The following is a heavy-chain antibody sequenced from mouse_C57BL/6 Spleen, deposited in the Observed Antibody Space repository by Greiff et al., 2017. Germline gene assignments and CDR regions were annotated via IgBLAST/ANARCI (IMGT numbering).Heavy chain of an antibody. CDR2: IYPGDGDT. J-gene: IGHJ2*01. Sequence: VQLQQSGAELVKPGASVKISCKASGYAFSSYWMNWVKQRPGKGLEWIGQIYPGDGDTNYNGKFKGKATLTADKSSSTAYMQLSSLTSEDSAVYFCARSPFLYYFDYWGQGTTLTVSS. V-gene: IGHV1-80*01. CDR3: ARSPFLYYFDY. CDR1: GYAFSSYW.